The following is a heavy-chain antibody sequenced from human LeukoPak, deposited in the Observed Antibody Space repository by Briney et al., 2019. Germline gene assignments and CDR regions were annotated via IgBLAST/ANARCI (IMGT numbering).Heavy chain of an antibody. V-gene: IGHV4-34*01. Sequence: SETLSLTCAVYGGSSSGYYWSWIRQPPGKGLEWIGEINHSGSTNYNPSLKSRVTISVDTSKNQFSLKLSSVTAADTAVYYCARQFGEGDAFDIWGLGTMVTVSS. CDR3: ARQFGEGDAFDI. J-gene: IGHJ3*02. D-gene: IGHD3-16*01. CDR2: INHSGST. CDR1: GGSSSGYY.